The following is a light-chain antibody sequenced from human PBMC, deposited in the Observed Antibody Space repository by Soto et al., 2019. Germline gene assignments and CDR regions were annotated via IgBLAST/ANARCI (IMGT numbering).Light chain of an antibody. V-gene: IGKV3-20*01. Sequence: EIVLTQSPGTLSLSPGERATLSCRASQSVSSSRLAWYRQKPGQAPRLLIYGASSRATGIPDRFSGGGSGTDFTLTISRLEPDDFATYYCQQYNPYSPWTFGQGTKVDIK. J-gene: IGKJ1*01. CDR2: GAS. CDR3: QQYNPYSPWT. CDR1: QSVSSSR.